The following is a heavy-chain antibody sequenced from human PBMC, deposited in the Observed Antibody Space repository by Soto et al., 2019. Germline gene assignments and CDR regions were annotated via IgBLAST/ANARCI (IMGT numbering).Heavy chain of an antibody. J-gene: IGHJ4*02. V-gene: IGHV3-23*01. Sequence: EVQLLESGGGLVQPGGSLRLSCAASGFTFSSYGMSWVRQAPGKGLEWVSVISGSGGSTYYADSVKGRFTISRDNSKNTLYVQMNSLRAEDTAVYYCAKAPAYYYDSSGRNYFFDYWGQGTLVTVSS. CDR2: ISGSGGST. D-gene: IGHD3-22*01. CDR1: GFTFSSYG. CDR3: AKAPAYYYDSSGRNYFFDY.